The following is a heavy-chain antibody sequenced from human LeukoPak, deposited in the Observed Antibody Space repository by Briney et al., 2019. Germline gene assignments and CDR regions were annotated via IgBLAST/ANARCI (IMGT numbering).Heavy chain of an antibody. J-gene: IGHJ3*02. CDR2: IKQDGSET. CDR1: GFTFSSYW. D-gene: IGHD2-15*01. Sequence: GGSLRLSCAASGFTFSSYWMSWVRQAPGKGREWVANIKQDGSETYYVDSVKGRFTISRDNAKNSLYLQMNSLRVEDTAVYYCARVRGTLGAFDIWGQGTMVTVSS. CDR3: ARVRGTLGAFDI. V-gene: IGHV3-7*01.